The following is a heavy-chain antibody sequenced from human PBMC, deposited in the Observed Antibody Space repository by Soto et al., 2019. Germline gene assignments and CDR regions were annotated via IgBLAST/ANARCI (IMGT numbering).Heavy chain of an antibody. Sequence: EVQLVESGGGLVKPGGSLRLSCAASGFTFSSYSMNWVRQAPGKGLEWVSSISSGSTYIYYADSLKGRITISRDNAKNSLYLQMNSVRAEDTAVYYCARDLNGYSSSWGLLDYWGQGTLVTVSS. CDR2: ISSGSTYI. J-gene: IGHJ4*02. V-gene: IGHV3-21*01. CDR1: GFTFSSYS. CDR3: ARDLNGYSSSWGLLDY. D-gene: IGHD6-13*01.